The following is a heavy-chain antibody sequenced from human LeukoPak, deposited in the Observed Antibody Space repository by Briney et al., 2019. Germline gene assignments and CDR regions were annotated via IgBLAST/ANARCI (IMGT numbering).Heavy chain of an antibody. CDR2: INPNSGGT. D-gene: IGHD3-22*01. J-gene: IGHJ4*02. V-gene: IGHV1-2*02. CDR3: TTDNYYDSSGYYY. CDR1: GYTFTGYY. Sequence: ASVTVSCKASGYTFTGYYMHWVRQAPGQGLEWMGWINPNSGGTNYAQKFQGRVTMTRDTSISTAYMELSRLRSDDTAVYYCTTDNYYDSSGYYYWGQGTLVTVSS.